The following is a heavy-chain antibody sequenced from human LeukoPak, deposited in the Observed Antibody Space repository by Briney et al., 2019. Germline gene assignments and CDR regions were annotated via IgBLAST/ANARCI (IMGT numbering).Heavy chain of an antibody. CDR2: ISYDGSNK. Sequence: AGRSLRLSCAASGFTFSSYAMHWVRQAPGKGLEWVAVISYDGSNKYYADSVKGRFTISRDNSKNTLYLQMNSLRAEDTAVYYCARGPKQQLVDWGQGTLVTVSS. V-gene: IGHV3-30-3*01. CDR1: GFTFSSYA. J-gene: IGHJ4*02. CDR3: ARGPKQQLVD. D-gene: IGHD6-13*01.